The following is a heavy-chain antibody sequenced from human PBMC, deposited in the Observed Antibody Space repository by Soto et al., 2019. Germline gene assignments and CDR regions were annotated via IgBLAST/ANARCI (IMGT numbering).Heavy chain of an antibody. CDR2: INPNSGGT. D-gene: IGHD2-8*01. V-gene: IGHV1-2*02. Sequence: ASVKVSCKASGYTFTGYYMHWVRQAPGQGLEWMGWINPNSGGTNYAQKFQGRVTMTRDTSISTAYMELSRLRSDDTAVYYCALDPVYCTNGVCRRSFAYWAREPWSPSPQ. J-gene: IGHJ4*02. CDR3: ALDPVYCTNGVCRRSFAY. CDR1: GYTFTGYY.